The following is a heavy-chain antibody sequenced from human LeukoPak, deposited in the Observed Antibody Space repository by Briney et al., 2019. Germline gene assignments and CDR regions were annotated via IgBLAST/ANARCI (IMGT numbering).Heavy chain of an antibody. Sequence: GGSLRLSCAASGFGFSNYWVSWVRQAPGKGLEWVANMNEDGSEKNYVDSVKGRFTISRDNAQDSLYLQMNSLRAEDTAVYYCARDRGYSNFDYWGQGTLLTVSS. V-gene: IGHV3-7*01. CDR3: ARDRGYSNFDY. CDR2: MNEDGSEK. J-gene: IGHJ4*02. CDR1: GFGFSNYW. D-gene: IGHD4-11*01.